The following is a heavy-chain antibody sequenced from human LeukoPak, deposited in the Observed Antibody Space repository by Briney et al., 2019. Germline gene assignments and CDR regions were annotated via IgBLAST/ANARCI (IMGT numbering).Heavy chain of an antibody. CDR1: GGSISSYY. D-gene: IGHD2-2*01. CDR2: IYYSGST. J-gene: IGHJ6*02. CDR3: ARENDVTGNALDV. V-gene: IGHV4-59*01. Sequence: ETLSLTCTVSGGSISSYYWSWIRQPPGKGLEWIGYIYYSGSTNYNPSLKSRVTISVDTSKNQFSLKLSSVTAADTAVYYCARENDVTGNALDVWAKGPRSPSP.